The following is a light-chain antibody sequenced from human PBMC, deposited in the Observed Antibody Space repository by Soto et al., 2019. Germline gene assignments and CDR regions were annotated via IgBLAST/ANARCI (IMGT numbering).Light chain of an antibody. CDR1: QSINSW. V-gene: IGKV1-5*01. CDR2: DAS. Sequence: DIQVAQSPSTLSASVGDRVTITCRASQSINSWLAWYQHKPGKAPNLLIYDASTLKSGVPSRFSGSGSGTEFTLTISSLQPDDFATYYCQQYNTYWSFGQGTKVDIK. J-gene: IGKJ1*01. CDR3: QQYNTYWS.